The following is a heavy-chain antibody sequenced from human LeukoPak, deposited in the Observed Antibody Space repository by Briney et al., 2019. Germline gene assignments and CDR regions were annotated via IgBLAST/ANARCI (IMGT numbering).Heavy chain of an antibody. Sequence: GGSLRLSCAASGFTFSIYAMSWVRQAPGQGLEWVSSISDSGDSTYYADSVKGRFTISRDDFKDTLNLQMNSLRAEDAAVYYCAKASSGYSSSWYYWGQGTLVTVSS. CDR2: ISDSGDST. V-gene: IGHV3-23*01. D-gene: IGHD6-13*01. J-gene: IGHJ4*02. CDR1: GFTFSIYA. CDR3: AKASSGYSSSWYY.